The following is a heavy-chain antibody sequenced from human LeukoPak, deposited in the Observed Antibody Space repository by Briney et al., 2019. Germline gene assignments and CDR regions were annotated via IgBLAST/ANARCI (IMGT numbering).Heavy chain of an antibody. D-gene: IGHD6-13*01. Sequence: SVKVSCKASGYTFTGYYMHWVRQAPGQGLEWMGWINPNSGGTNYAQKFQGRVTMTGDTSISTAYMELSRLRSDDTAVYYCARDTDRYSSSWDPSWGQGTLVTVSS. J-gene: IGHJ4*02. CDR3: ARDTDRYSSSWDPS. CDR1: GYTFTGYY. V-gene: IGHV1-2*02. CDR2: INPNSGGT.